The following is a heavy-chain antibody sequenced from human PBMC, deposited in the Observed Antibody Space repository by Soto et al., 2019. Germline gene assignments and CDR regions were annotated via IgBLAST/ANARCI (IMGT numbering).Heavy chain of an antibody. CDR2: ISASGTST. V-gene: IGHV3-23*01. CDR3: ALGQSRHGH. J-gene: IGHJ4*02. Sequence: GGSLRLSCATSGFTFSTYGMSWVRLAPGKGPEWVSGISASGTSTYYADSVKGRFTISRDSTKTTLFLQMHSLRAEDTAVYYCALGQSRHGHWGQGTLVTVSS. CDR1: GFTFSTYG.